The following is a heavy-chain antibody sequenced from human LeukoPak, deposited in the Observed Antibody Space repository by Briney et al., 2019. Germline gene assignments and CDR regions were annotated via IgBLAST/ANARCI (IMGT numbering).Heavy chain of an antibody. CDR1: GGAFSSYA. V-gene: IGHV1-69*13. Sequence: SVKVSCKASGGAFSSYAISWVRQAPGQGLEWMGGIIPIFGTANYAQKFQGRVTITADESTSTAYMELSSLRSEDTAVYYCARDNLHLSTMIVMPARGAFDIWGQGTMGTVSS. CDR2: IIPIFGTA. J-gene: IGHJ3*02. CDR3: ARDNLHLSTMIVMPARGAFDI. D-gene: IGHD3-22*01.